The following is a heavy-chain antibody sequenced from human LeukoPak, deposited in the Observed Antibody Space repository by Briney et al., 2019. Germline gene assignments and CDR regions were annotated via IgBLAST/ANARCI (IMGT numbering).Heavy chain of an antibody. CDR2: TNPNSGGT. J-gene: IGHJ5*02. V-gene: IGHV1-2*02. D-gene: IGHD2-15*01. CDR1: GYTFTGYY. Sequence: ASVKVSCKASGYTFTGYYMHWVRQAPGQGLEWMGWTNPNSGGTNYAQKFQGRVTMTRDTSISTAYMELSRLRSDDTAVYYCAKGYCSGGSCHNWFDPWGQGTLVTVSS. CDR3: AKGYCSGGSCHNWFDP.